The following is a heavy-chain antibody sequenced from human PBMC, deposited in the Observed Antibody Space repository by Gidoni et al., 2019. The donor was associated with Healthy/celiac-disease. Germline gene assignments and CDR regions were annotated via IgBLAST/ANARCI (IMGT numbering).Heavy chain of an antibody. CDR1: GYSFTSYW. D-gene: IGHD2-2*02. J-gene: IGHJ6*03. V-gene: IGHV5-51*01. Sequence: EVQLVQSGAEVKKPGESLKISCKGSGYSFTSYWIGWVRQMPGKGLEWMGIIYPGDSDTRYSPSFQGQVTISADKSISTAYLQWSSLKASDTAMYYCARVVVPAAIWYYMDVWGKGTTVTVSS. CDR2: IYPGDSDT. CDR3: ARVVVPAAIWYYMDV.